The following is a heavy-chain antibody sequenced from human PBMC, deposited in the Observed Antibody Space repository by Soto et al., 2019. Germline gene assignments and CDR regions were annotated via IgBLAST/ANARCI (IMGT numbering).Heavy chain of an antibody. J-gene: IGHJ4*02. Sequence: WSLRLSCAASGFIFSSFGMHWVRQAPGKGLEWVAHIWYDGSNTYYADSVKGRFTISRDNSRNTVYLQMNSLRAEDTAVYHCVRDLLGSGGHFDYWGQGTPVTVSS. D-gene: IGHD7-27*01. V-gene: IGHV3-33*01. CDR3: VRDLLGSGGHFDY. CDR2: IWYDGSNT. CDR1: GFIFSSFG.